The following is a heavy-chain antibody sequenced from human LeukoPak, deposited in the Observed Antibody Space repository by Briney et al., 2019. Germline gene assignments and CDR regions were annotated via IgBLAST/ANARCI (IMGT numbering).Heavy chain of an antibody. D-gene: IGHD5-18*01. J-gene: IGHJ4*02. CDR2: IYHTGNT. V-gene: IGHV4-4*02. CDR1: GFTFSSYEM. Sequence: GSLRLSCAASGFTFSSYEMNWVRQAPGKGLEWIGEIYHTGNTNYNPSLKSRVTISVDKSKNHFSLRLTSVTAADTAVYYCARDMAGYSYGHYDYWGQGTLVTVSS. CDR3: ARDMAGYSYGHYDY.